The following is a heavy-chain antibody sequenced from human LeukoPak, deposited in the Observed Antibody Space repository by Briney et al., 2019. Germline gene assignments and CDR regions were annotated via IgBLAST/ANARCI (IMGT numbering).Heavy chain of an antibody. D-gene: IGHD3-16*02. CDR2: VHYSGST. CDR1: AGSISSYY. Sequence: SETLSLTCTVSAGSISSYYWSWIRQPPGKGLEWIGYVHYSGSTYYNPSLKSRVTISVDTSKNQFSLKLSSVTAADTAVYYCAREGDGGISAHYFDYWGQGTLVTVSS. J-gene: IGHJ4*02. CDR3: AREGDGGISAHYFDY. V-gene: IGHV4-59*12.